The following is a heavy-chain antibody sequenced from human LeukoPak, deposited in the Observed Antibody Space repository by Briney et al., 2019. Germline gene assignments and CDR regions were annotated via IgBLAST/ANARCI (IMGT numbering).Heavy chain of an antibody. CDR3: ARERSGDSSGYYYYYYYYYMDV. V-gene: IGHV4-39*02. Sequence: SETLSLTCTVSGGSISSSSYYWGWIRQPPGKGLEWIGSIYYSGSTYYNPSLKSRVTISVDTSKNQFSLKLSSVTAADTAVYYCARERSGDSSGYYYYYYYYYMDVWGKGTTVTISS. CDR2: IYYSGST. J-gene: IGHJ6*03. D-gene: IGHD3-22*01. CDR1: GGSISSSSYY.